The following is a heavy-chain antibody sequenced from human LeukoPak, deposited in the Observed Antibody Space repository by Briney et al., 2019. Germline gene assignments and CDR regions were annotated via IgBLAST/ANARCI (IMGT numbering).Heavy chain of an antibody. J-gene: IGHJ4*02. Sequence: SETLSLTCAVYGGSFSGYYWGWIRQPPGKGLEWIGTIYYSGDTYCNPSLKSRVTISVDTSKNQFSLKLSSVTAADTAVYYCARLETSRMNFDYWGQGTLVTVSS. CDR1: GGSFSGYY. V-gene: IGHV4-34*01. D-gene: IGHD2/OR15-2a*01. CDR2: IYYSGDT. CDR3: ARLETSRMNFDY.